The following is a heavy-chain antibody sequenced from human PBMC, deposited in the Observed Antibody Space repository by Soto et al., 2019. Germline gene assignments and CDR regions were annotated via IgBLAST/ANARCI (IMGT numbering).Heavy chain of an antibody. D-gene: IGHD2-2*01. Sequence: SETLSLTRAVYGGTFSGYYWSWIRQPPGKGLEWIGEINHSGSTNYNPSLKSRVTISVDTSKNQFSLKLSSVTAADTAVYYCARGGTLGYCSSTSCYAARLGWTPKLDYWGQGTLVTVSS. CDR1: GGTFSGYY. CDR2: INHSGST. J-gene: IGHJ4*02. CDR3: ARGGTLGYCSSTSCYAARLGWTPKLDY. V-gene: IGHV4-34*01.